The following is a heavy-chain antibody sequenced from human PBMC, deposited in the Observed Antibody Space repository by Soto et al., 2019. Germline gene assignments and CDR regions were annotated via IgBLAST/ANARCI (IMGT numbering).Heavy chain of an antibody. V-gene: IGHV4-59*01. Sequence: PSETLSLTXTVSGGSISSYYWSWIRQPPGKGLEWIGYIYYSGSTNYNPSLKSRVTISVDTSKNQFSLKLSSVTAADTAVYYCARNRGSYYDWFDPWGQGTLVTVSS. CDR2: IYYSGST. J-gene: IGHJ5*02. D-gene: IGHD1-26*01. CDR1: GGSISSYY. CDR3: ARNRGSYYDWFDP.